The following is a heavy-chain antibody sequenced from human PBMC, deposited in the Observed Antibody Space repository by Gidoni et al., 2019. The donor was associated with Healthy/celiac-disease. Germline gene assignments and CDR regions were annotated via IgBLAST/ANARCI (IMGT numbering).Heavy chain of an antibody. D-gene: IGHD2-2*02. J-gene: IGHJ4*02. CDR1: GLPFSSDS. CDR3: ARGGSKRVVVPAAIGFDY. Sequence: EVQLVESGGGLVQPGGSLRPSCAASGLPFSSDSLNWVRQAPGKGLVWGSYMSSSSSTIYYADSVKGRFTISRDNAKNSLYLQMNSLRDEDTAVYYCARGGSKRVVVPAAIGFDYWGQGTLVTVSS. CDR2: MSSSSSTI. V-gene: IGHV3-48*02.